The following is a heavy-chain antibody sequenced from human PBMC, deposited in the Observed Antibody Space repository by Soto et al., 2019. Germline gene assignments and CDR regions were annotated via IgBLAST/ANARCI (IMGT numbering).Heavy chain of an antibody. CDR1: GFTFSSYA. J-gene: IGHJ6*02. Sequence: QVQLVESGGGVVQPGRSLRLSCAASGFTFSSYAMHWVRQAPGKGLEWVAVISYDGSNKYYADSVKGRFTISRDNSKNTLCLQMNSLRAEDTAVYYCAREPSIGAAAGNDYDYYGMDVWGQGTTVTVSS. V-gene: IGHV3-30-3*01. CDR3: AREPSIGAAAGNDYDYYGMDV. D-gene: IGHD6-13*01. CDR2: ISYDGSNK.